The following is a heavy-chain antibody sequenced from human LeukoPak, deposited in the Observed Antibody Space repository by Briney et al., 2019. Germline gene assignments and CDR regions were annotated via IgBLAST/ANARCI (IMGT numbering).Heavy chain of an antibody. J-gene: IGHJ4*02. Sequence: SETLSLTRTVSGGSISSSSYYWGWIREPPGKGLEWIGSIYYSGSTYYNPSLKSRVTISVDTSKNQFSLKLSSVTAADTAVYYCARLPRQQLVLDYWGQGTLVTVSS. CDR2: IYYSGST. CDR3: ARLPRQQLVLDY. D-gene: IGHD6-13*01. V-gene: IGHV4-39*01. CDR1: GGSISSSSYY.